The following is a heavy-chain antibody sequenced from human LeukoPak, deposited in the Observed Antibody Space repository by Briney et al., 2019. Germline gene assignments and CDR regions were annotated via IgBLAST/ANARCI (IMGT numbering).Heavy chain of an antibody. V-gene: IGHV3-30*03. CDR3: AREINKWFDP. CDR2: ISYDGSNK. CDR1: GFTFSSYG. J-gene: IGHJ5*02. Sequence: PGRSLRLSCAASGFTFSSYGMHWVRQAPGKGLEWVAVISYDGSNKYYADSVKGRFTISRDNARSTVFLQLNSLRAEDTAVYYCAREINKWFDPWGQGTLVTVSS.